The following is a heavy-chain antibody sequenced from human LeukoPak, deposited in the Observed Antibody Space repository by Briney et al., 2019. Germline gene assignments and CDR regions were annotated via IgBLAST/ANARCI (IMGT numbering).Heavy chain of an antibody. J-gene: IGHJ3*02. D-gene: IGHD2-8*02. CDR2: ISTSGNT. CDR1: GGSINVFY. V-gene: IGHV4-4*07. Sequence: PSETLSLTCTVSGGSINVFYWSWIRQPAGKGLQWIGRISTSGNTDYNPSLKSRVTMSVDTSKNQFSLKLSSVTAADTAVYYCARGEVRVVDIWGQGTMVAVSS. CDR3: ARGEVRVVDI.